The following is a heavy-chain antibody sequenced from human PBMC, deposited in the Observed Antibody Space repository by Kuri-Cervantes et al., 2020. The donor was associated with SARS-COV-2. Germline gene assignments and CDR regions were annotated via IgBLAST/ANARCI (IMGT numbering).Heavy chain of an antibody. CDR1: GFTFSSYA. J-gene: IGHJ4*02. Sequence: GESLKISCAASGFTFSSYAMSWVRQAPGKGLEWVSAISGSGGSTYYADSVKGRFTISRDNAKNSLYLQMNSLRAEDTAVYYCATPRRYSGYDFDHWGQGTLVTVSS. D-gene: IGHD5-12*01. CDR3: ATPRRYSGYDFDH. CDR2: ISGSGGST. V-gene: IGHV3-23*01.